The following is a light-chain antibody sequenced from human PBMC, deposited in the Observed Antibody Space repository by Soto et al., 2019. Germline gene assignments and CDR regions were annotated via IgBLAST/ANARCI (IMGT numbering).Light chain of an antibody. CDR3: HQRQSWPRT. V-gene: IGKV3-11*01. CDR1: QYINTR. CDR2: LTS. J-gene: IGKJ1*01. Sequence: EILLTQSPATLSSFPGDRVTLSCRASQYINTRLAWYQHKPGQAPRLLIYLTSNRAAGIPARFSGSGSGTDFTLTISDVEPEDFAVYYCHQRQSWPRTFGQGTKVDIK.